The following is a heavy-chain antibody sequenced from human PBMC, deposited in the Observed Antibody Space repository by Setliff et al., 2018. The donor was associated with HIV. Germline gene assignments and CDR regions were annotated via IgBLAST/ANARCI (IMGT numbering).Heavy chain of an antibody. V-gene: IGHV4-31*03. J-gene: IGHJ3*02. CDR2: IYYSGST. CDR1: GDSINSGDSY. CDR3: ARVSQDLLGAFDI. D-gene: IGHD7-27*01. Sequence: SETLSLTCTVSGDSINSGDSYWTWVRHHPGKGLEWIGYIYYSGSTNYNPSLKSRVIISVDSSKNQFFLKLTSVTAADTAMYYCARVSQDLLGAFDIWGQGTMVTVSS.